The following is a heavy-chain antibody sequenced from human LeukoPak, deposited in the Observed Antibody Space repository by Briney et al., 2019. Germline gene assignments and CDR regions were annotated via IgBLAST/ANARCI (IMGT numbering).Heavy chain of an antibody. CDR1: GFTFSSYW. J-gene: IGHJ4*02. CDR3: AREGYSYGYGIFDY. CDR2: IKQDGSEK. Sequence: GGSLRLSCAASGFTFSSYWMSWVRQAPGKGLEWVANIKQDGSEKYYVDSVKGRFTISRDNAKNSLYLQMNSPRAEDTAVYYCAREGYSYGYGIFDYWGQGTLVTVSS. V-gene: IGHV3-7*01. D-gene: IGHD5-18*01.